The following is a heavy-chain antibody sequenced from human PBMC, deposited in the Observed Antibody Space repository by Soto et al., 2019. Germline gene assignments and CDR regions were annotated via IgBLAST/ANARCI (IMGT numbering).Heavy chain of an antibody. Sequence: SETLSLTCAVSGGNISSGGYSWSWIRKPPGKGLEWIGYIYHSGSTYYNPSLKSRVTISVDRSKNQFSLKLSSVTAADTAVYYCAREKGAAAGPIDYWGQGTLVSVSS. CDR2: IYHSGST. V-gene: IGHV4-30-2*01. CDR3: AREKGAAAGPIDY. D-gene: IGHD6-13*01. J-gene: IGHJ4*02. CDR1: GGNISSGGYS.